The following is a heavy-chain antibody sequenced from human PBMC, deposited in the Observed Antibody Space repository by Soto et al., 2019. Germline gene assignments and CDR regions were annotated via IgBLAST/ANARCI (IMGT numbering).Heavy chain of an antibody. V-gene: IGHV1-2*02. CDR3: ARDSATGYDYHAFAY. J-gene: IGHJ4*02. CDR2: ISPDSGGT. CDR1: GYTFTGYY. D-gene: IGHD5-12*01. Sequence: QVQLVQSGAEVKKPGASVTVSCKTSGYTFTGYYIHWVRQAPGQGLEWMGWISPDSGGTNYAQTFQGRVTMTRDTSISTAYMELSRLRSDDTAVYYCARDSATGYDYHAFAYWGQGTLVTVSS.